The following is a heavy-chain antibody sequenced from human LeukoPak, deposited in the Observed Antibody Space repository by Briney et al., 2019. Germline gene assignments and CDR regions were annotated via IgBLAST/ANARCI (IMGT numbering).Heavy chain of an antibody. CDR2: IYYSGST. J-gene: IGHJ5*02. Sequence: SETLSLTCTVSGGSISSYYWSWIRQPPGKGLEWIGYIYYSGSTNYNPSLKSRVTISVDTSKNQFSLKLSSVTAADTAVYYCARRRITIFGVVPGARFDPWGQGTLVTVSS. CDR3: ARRRITIFGVVPGARFDP. CDR1: GGSISSYY. D-gene: IGHD3-3*01. V-gene: IGHV4-59*12.